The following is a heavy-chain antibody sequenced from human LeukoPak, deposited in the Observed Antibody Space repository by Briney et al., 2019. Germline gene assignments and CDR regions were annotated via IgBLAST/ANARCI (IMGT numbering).Heavy chain of an antibody. CDR2: ISGSGGST. D-gene: IGHD3-22*01. Sequence: PGGSLRLSCAASGFTFSSYAMSWVRQAPGKGLGWVSAISGSGGSTYYADSVKGRFTFSRDNSKNTLYLQMNSLRAEDTAVYYCAKGNDIGGYYYPHFDYWGQGTLVTVSS. CDR3: AKGNDIGGYYYPHFDY. V-gene: IGHV3-23*01. CDR1: GFTFSSYA. J-gene: IGHJ4*02.